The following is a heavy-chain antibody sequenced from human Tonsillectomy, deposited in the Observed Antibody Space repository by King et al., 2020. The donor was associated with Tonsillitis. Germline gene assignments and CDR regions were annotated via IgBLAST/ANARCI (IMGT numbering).Heavy chain of an antibody. V-gene: IGHV3-30*02. CDR1: GFTFSSYG. Sequence: QLVQSGGGVVQPGGSLRLSCAASGFTFSSYGMHWVRQAPGKGLEWVAFIRYDGSKKYYADSVKGRFTISRDNCKNTLYLQKNSLRAEDTAVYYCAKDFYYGSGPDYWGQGTLVTVSS. CDR3: AKDFYYGSGPDY. D-gene: IGHD3-10*01. J-gene: IGHJ4*02. CDR2: IRYDGSKK.